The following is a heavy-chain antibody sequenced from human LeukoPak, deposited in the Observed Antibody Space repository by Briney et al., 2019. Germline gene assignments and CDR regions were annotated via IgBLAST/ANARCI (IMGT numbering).Heavy chain of an antibody. D-gene: IGHD6-25*01. CDR2: ISYDGSNK. J-gene: IGHJ4*02. CDR3: AKGALRYSSCYDY. Sequence: GRSLRLSCAASGFTFSSYAMHWVRQAPGKGLEWVAVISYDGSNKYYADSVKGRFTISRDNAKNSLYLQMNSLRAEDTAMYYCAKGALRYSSCYDYWGQGTPVTASS. V-gene: IGHV3-30-3*01. CDR1: GFTFSSYA.